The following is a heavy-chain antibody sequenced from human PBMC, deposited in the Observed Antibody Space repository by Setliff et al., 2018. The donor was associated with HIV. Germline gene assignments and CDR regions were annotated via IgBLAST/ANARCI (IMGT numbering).Heavy chain of an antibody. D-gene: IGHD3-22*01. CDR3: ARGVPDRGYPKSNAFDI. J-gene: IGHJ3*02. CDR2: INPSSGST. Sequence: GASVKVSCKASGYTFSSYDINWVRQATGQGLEWMGIINPSSGSTSYAQKFQGRVTMTRDTSTSTVYMELSSLRSEDTAVYYCARGVPDRGYPKSNAFDIWGQGTMVTVSS. V-gene: IGHV1-46*01. CDR1: GYTFSSYD.